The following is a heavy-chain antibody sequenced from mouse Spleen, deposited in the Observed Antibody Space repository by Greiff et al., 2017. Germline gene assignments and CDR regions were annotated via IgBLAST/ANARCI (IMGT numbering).Heavy chain of an antibody. CDR1: GYAFSSSW. V-gene: IGHV1-82*01. Sequence: VQLQQSGPELVKPGASVKISCKASGYAFSSSWMNWVKQRPGKGLEWIGRIYPGDGDTNYNGKFKGKATLTADKSSSTAYMQLSSLTSEDSAVYYCAREGITTAYFDYWGQGTTLTVSS. CDR2: IYPGDGDT. J-gene: IGHJ2*01. D-gene: IGHD1-2*01. CDR3: AREGITTAYFDY.